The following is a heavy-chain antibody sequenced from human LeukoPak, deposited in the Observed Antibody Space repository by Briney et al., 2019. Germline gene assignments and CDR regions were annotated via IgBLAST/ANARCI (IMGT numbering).Heavy chain of an antibody. J-gene: IGHJ3*02. V-gene: IGHV4-59*01. Sequence: SETLSLTCTVSGGSISSYYWSWIRQPPGKGLEWIGYIYYSGSTNYDPSLKSRVTISVDTSKNQFSLKLSSVTAADTAVYYCARGKGFGYYDSWSGYYGAFDIWGQGTMVTVSS. CDR3: ARGKGFGYYDSWSGYYGAFDI. D-gene: IGHD3-3*01. CDR2: IYYSGST. CDR1: GGSISSYY.